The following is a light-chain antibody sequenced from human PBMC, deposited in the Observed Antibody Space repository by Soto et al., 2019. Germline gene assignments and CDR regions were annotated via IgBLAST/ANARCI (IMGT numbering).Light chain of an antibody. Sequence: IKMYQSPFSLSAYIGDRVTITCQASQDISNYLNWYQQKPGKAPKLLIYAASNLETGVPSRFSGSGSGTDFTFTISSLQPEDIATYYCQQYDNLITFGQGTRLEIK. J-gene: IGKJ5*01. CDR3: QQYDNLIT. V-gene: IGKV1-33*01. CDR1: QDISNY. CDR2: AAS.